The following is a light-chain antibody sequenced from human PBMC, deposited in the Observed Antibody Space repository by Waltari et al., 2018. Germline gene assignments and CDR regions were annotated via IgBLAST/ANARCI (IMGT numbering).Light chain of an antibody. J-gene: IGKJ1*01. CDR3: QKYGTRPAT. Sequence: EIVLTQSPAPLSLSPGDRATLSCRVSQSVGRTLAWYQQRPGQAPRLLIYDASSRATGIPDRFSGSGSGTDFSLTISRLEPEDFAVYYCQKYGTRPATFGQGTKVEVK. CDR2: DAS. V-gene: IGKV3-20*01. CDR1: QSVGRT.